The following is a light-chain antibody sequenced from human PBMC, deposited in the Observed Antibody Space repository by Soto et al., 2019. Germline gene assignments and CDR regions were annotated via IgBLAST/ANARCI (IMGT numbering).Light chain of an antibody. Sequence: EIVLTQSPGTLSSSPGERATLSCRASPSLSSSSLAWYQHKPGQAPRLLIYSVSTRAAGIADRFGGSGSGTDFTLTISRLEPEDFAVYYCQQYGNSRVTFGPGTKVDIK. J-gene: IGKJ3*01. CDR3: QQYGNSRVT. CDR1: PSLSSSS. CDR2: SVS. V-gene: IGKV3-20*01.